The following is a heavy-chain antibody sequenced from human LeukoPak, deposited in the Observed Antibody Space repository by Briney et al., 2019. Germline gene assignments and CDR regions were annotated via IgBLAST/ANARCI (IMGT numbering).Heavy chain of an antibody. J-gene: IGHJ4*02. CDR1: GGSISSSSYY. CDR2: IYYSGST. CDR3: ARSGSIRFLDY. V-gene: IGHV4-39*01. Sequence: TSETLSLTCTVSGGSISSSSYYWGWIRQPPGKGLEWIGSIYYSGSTYYNPSLKSRVTISVDTSKNQFSLKLSSVTAADTAVYYCARSGSIRFLDYWGQGTLVTVSS. D-gene: IGHD3-3*01.